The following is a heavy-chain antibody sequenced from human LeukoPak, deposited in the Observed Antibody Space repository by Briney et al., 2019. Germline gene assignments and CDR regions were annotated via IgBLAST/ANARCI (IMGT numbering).Heavy chain of an antibody. CDR1: GFTFSSYA. J-gene: IGHJ4*02. Sequence: GGSLRLSCAASGFTFSSYAMSWVRQAPGKGLEWVSAISGSGGSTYYADSVKGRFTISRDNSKNTLHLQMNSLRAEDTAVYYCAKLWEAGYDAYFDYWGQGTLVTVSS. CDR3: AKLWEAGYDAYFDY. CDR2: ISGSGGST. V-gene: IGHV3-23*01. D-gene: IGHD5-12*01.